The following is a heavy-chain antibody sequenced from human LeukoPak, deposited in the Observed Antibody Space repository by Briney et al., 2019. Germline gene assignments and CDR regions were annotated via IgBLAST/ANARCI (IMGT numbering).Heavy chain of an antibody. V-gene: IGHV1-8*02. CDR1: GGTFSSYA. J-gene: IGHJ4*01. D-gene: IGHD1-1*01. CDR3: ARDQAGTTIGAPETDY. CDR2: INPNSGGT. Sequence: ASVKVSCKASGGTFSSYAISWVRQAPGQGLEWMGWINPNSGGTNYAQKFQGRVTMTRDTSTSTVYMELSSLRSEDTAVYYCARDQAGTTIGAPETDYWGQGTLVTVSS.